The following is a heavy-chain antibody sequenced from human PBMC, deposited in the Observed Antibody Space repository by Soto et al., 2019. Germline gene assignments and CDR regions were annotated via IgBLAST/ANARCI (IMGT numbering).Heavy chain of an antibody. CDR1: GHLFNNHW. D-gene: IGHD3-10*01. Sequence: GESLKISCKGPGHLFNNHWIGWVRQTPGKGLEWMGLIFTRDSETKTSPSFQGHVSFSVDNSINTVYLQWTSLKTTDTGTYFCARGYFDSGHGYDLWGQGTLVTVSS. CDR2: IFTRDSET. V-gene: IGHV5-51*01. CDR3: ARGYFDSGHGYDL. J-gene: IGHJ5*02.